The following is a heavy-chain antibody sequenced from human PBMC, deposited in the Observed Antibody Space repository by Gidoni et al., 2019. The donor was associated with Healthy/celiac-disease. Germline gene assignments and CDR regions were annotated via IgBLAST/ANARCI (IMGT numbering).Heavy chain of an antibody. CDR3: TSSYYYDSSGYSPLDY. CDR2: IRSKAYGGTT. D-gene: IGHD3-22*01. V-gene: IGHV3-49*05. CDR1: GFTFGDYA. J-gene: IGHJ4*02. Sequence: EVQLVESGGGLVKPGRSLRLSCTASGFTFGDYAMSWFRQAPGKGLEWVGFIRSKAYGGTTEYAASVKGRFTISRDDSKSIAYLQMNSLKTEDTAVYYCTSSYYYDSSGYSPLDYWGQGTLVTVSS.